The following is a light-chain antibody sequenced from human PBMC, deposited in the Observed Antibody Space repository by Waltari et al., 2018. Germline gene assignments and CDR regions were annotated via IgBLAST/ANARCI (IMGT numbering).Light chain of an antibody. J-gene: IGKJ4*01. V-gene: IGKV1-39*01. Sequence: DIQMTQSPSSLSASVGDRVTITCRASQSISTALSWYAQKPGKAPTHLIYAASLLQDGVPSRFRGSGSGTDFTLTISNLQPEDFATYFCHQSYKAPQTFGGGTRLEIK. CDR1: QSISTA. CDR2: AAS. CDR3: HQSYKAPQT.